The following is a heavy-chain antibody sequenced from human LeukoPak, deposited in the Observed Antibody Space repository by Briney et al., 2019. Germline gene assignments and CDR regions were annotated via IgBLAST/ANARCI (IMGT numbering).Heavy chain of an antibody. CDR3: ARGRITMVRGVTRYYYMDV. J-gene: IGHJ6*03. CDR2: ISAYNGNT. V-gene: IGHV1-18*01. D-gene: IGHD3-10*01. Sequence: GASVKVSCKASGYTFTSYGISWVRQAPGQGLEWMGWISAYNGNTNYAQKLQGRVTMTTDTSTSTAYMELRSLRSEDTAVYYCARGRITMVRGVTRYYYMDVWGKGTTVTISS. CDR1: GYTFTSYG.